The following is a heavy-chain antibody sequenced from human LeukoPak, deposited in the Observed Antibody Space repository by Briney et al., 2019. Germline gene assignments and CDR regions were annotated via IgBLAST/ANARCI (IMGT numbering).Heavy chain of an antibody. CDR3: AREYYDYVWGSYRRKGDFDY. CDR1: GFTFSSYA. J-gene: IGHJ4*02. D-gene: IGHD3-16*02. V-gene: IGHV3-30-3*01. CDR2: ISYDGSNK. Sequence: GGSLGLSCAASGFTFSSYAMHWVRQAPGKGLEWVAVISYDGSNKYYADSVKGRSTISRDNSKNTLYLQMNSLRAEDTAVYYCAREYYDYVWGSYRRKGDFDYWGQGTLVTVSS.